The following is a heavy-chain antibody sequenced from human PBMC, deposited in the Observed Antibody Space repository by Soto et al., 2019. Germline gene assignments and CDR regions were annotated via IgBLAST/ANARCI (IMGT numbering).Heavy chain of an antibody. D-gene: IGHD3-10*01. CDR2: IDNGGTNT. CDR3: AKDRGRPDAFNI. V-gene: IGHV3-74*01. J-gene: IGHJ3*02. Sequence: GGSLRLSCAGSGYNFGGFWLHWVRLAPGKGRVWVSRIDNGGTNTVYADAVKGRFAISRDNAKNTLYLQMNSLRAEDTAVYYCAKDRGRPDAFNIWGQGTMVTVSS. CDR1: GYNFGGFW.